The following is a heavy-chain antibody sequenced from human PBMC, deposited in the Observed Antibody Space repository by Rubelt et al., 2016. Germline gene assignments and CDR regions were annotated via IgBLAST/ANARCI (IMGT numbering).Heavy chain of an antibody. V-gene: IGHV4-39*01. CDR3: ARHPSPRGIYTFDY. Sequence: QLQLQESGPGLVKPSETLSLTCTVSGGSISSSSYYWGWIRQPPGKGLEWIGSIYYSGSTYYNPSLKGGFTISVYTSKNQFSLKLSSWTAADTAVYYCARHPSPRGIYTFDYWGQGTLVTVSS. CDR1: GGSISSSSYY. CDR2: IYYSGST. D-gene: IGHD3-16*01. J-gene: IGHJ4*02.